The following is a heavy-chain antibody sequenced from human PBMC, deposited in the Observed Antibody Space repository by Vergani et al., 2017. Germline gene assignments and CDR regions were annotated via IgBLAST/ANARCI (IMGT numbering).Heavy chain of an antibody. J-gene: IGHJ4*02. CDR2: ISGSGGST. V-gene: IGHV3-23*01. CDR3: AKVIQSAEKFSSSWYNY. Sequence: EVQLLESGGGLVQPGGSLRLSCAASGFTFSSYAMSWVRQAPGKGLEWVSAISGSGGSTYYADSVKGRFTISRDNSKNTLYLQMNSLRAEDTAVYYCAKVIQSAEKFSSSWYNYWGQGTLVTVSS. D-gene: IGHD6-13*01. CDR1: GFTFSSYA.